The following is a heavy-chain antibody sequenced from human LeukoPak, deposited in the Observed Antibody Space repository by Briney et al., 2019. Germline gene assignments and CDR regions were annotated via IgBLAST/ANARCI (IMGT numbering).Heavy chain of an antibody. D-gene: IGHD2-2*02. V-gene: IGHV3-21*01. J-gene: IGHJ6*03. CDR3: ASRVDCSSTSCYTGRVFDYYYYMDV. CDR2: ISSSSSYI. CDR1: GFSFGSFA. Sequence: PGGSLRLSCAASGFSFGSFAMSWVRQAPGKGLEWVSSISSSSSYIYYADSVKGRFSISRDNAKNSLYLQMNSLRAEDTAVYYCASRVDCSSTSCYTGRVFDYYYYMDVWGKGTTVTVSS.